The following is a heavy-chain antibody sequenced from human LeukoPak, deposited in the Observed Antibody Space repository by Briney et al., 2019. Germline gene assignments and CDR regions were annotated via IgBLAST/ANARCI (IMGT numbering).Heavy chain of an antibody. CDR3: AREGIVGTGGAFDI. J-gene: IGHJ3*02. V-gene: IGHV1-2*02. D-gene: IGHD1-26*01. Sequence: ASVTVSCKASGYTLNGYYMHWVRPAPGQGLEWMGWINPNSGGTNYAKTFQGRTTMTRDTSISTAYMELSRLRSDDTAVYYCAREGIVGTGGAFDIWGQGRMVTVSS. CDR1: GYTLNGYY. CDR2: INPNSGGT.